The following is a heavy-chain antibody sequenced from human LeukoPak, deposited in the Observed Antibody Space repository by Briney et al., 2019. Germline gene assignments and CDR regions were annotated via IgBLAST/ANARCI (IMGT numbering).Heavy chain of an antibody. J-gene: IGHJ4*02. CDR3: AKDYHRGFDY. D-gene: IGHD1-14*01. Sequence: GGSLRLSCAASGFTFSSYSMNWVRQAPGTGLEWLSYISSSSSVTYYADSVKGRFTISRDNSKNTLYLQMNSLRTEDTAVYYCAKDYHRGFDYWGQGTLVTVSS. CDR2: ISSSSSVT. V-gene: IGHV3-48*01. CDR1: GFTFSSYS.